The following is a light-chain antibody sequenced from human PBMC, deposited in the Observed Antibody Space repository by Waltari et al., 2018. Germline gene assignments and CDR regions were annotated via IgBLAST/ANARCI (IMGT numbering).Light chain of an antibody. CDR2: DAS. J-gene: IGKJ5*01. Sequence: SASLGDRVTITCRASQNLNTFLSWYQQKPGAVPNLLIYDASTLERGVPSRFSGSGSGTNFTLTISGLQPDDFATYYCQQYYDYPINFGQGTRL. CDR3: QQYYDYPIN. CDR1: QNLNTF. V-gene: IGKV1-5*01.